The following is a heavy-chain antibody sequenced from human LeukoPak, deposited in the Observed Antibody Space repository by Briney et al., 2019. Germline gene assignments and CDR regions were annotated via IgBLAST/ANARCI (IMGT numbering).Heavy chain of an antibody. CDR2: ISSSSGTR. V-gene: IGHV3-48*01. Sequence: GGSLRLSCAVSGFTFNSFSMNWVRQAPGKGLEWVSYISSSSGTRYYADSVKGRFTISRDNAKNSLYLQMNSLRAEDTAVYYCGRDYDFWSCYYSGIFDFRGQGTLVTVSS. D-gene: IGHD3-3*01. J-gene: IGHJ4*02. CDR1: GFTFNSFS. CDR3: GRDYDFWSCYYSGIFDF.